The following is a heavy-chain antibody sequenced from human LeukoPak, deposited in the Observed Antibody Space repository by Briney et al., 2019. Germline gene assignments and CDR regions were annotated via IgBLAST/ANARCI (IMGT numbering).Heavy chain of an antibody. CDR2: INPSGGST. J-gene: IGHJ5*02. CDR3: ARDGSSWSPYNWFDP. Sequence: ASVKVSCKASGYTFTSYYMHCVRQAPGQGLEWMEIINPSGGSTSYAQKFQGRVTMTRDTSTSTVYMELSSLRSEDTAVYYCARDGSSWSPYNWFDPWGQGTLVTVSS. CDR1: GYTFTSYY. V-gene: IGHV1-46*01. D-gene: IGHD6-13*01.